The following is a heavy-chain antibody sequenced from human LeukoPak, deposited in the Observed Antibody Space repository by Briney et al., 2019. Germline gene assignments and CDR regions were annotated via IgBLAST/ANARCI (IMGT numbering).Heavy chain of an antibody. V-gene: IGHV4-39*01. J-gene: IGHJ4*02. CDR2: IYYSGST. D-gene: IGHD1-26*01. CDR1: GGSISSSSYY. Sequence: SETLSLTCTVSGGSISSSSYYWGWIRQPPGKGLEWIGSIYYSGSTYYNPSLKSRVTISVDTSKNQFSLKLSSVTAADTAVYYCASFRGSYSDYWGQGTLVTVSS. CDR3: ASFRGSYSDY.